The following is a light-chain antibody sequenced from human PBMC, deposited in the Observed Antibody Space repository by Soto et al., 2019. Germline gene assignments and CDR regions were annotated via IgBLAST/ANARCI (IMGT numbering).Light chain of an antibody. CDR3: QQYYTTPWT. CDR2: WAS. J-gene: IGKJ1*01. CDR1: QIFLYISTKKNY. V-gene: IGKV4-1*01. Sequence: MVMTQSPESLAVSLGEMSTINCKSSQIFLYISTKKNYLAWYQQKPGHPPKLLIYWASTRESGVPDRFSGSGSGTDFTLTISSLQAEDVAVYYCQQYYTTPWTFGQGTKVDIK.